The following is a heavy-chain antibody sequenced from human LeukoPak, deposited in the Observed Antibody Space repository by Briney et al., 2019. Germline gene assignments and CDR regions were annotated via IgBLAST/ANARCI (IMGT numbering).Heavy chain of an antibody. CDR2: IHHSGNT. Sequence: SETLSLTCTVSDGSISSSYWSWIRQSPGKGLEWIGYIHHSGNTNSSPPLKSRVTISEDTPKNQFSLKLNSVTAADTAIYYCVRWQYCGGNCFFSAFDIWGQGKMVTVSS. CDR3: VRWQYCGGNCFFSAFDI. J-gene: IGHJ3*02. V-gene: IGHV4-59*01. CDR1: DGSISSSY. D-gene: IGHD2-21*01.